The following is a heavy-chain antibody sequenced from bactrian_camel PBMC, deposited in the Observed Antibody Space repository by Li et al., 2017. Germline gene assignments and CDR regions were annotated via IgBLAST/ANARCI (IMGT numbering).Heavy chain of an antibody. CDR2: ISHDGSNT. Sequence: HVQLVESGGGLVQPGGSLRLSCAASGFTFNGHYMTWVRQAPGNGLEWVSGISHDGSNTYYGDSVKGRFTISRDNAKNTVYLQMNSLQSEDTAVYYCTKDLSYGTRDWTRSTRGQGTQVTVS. J-gene: IGHJ4*01. CDR3: TKDLSYGTRDWTRST. CDR1: GFTFNGHY. V-gene: IGHV3S6*01. D-gene: IGHD3*01.